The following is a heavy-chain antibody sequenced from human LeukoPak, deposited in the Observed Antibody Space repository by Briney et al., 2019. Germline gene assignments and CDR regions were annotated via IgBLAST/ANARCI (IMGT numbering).Heavy chain of an antibody. J-gene: IGHJ5*02. V-gene: IGHV3-33*06. Sequence: PGGSLRLSCAASGFTLSSYGMHWVRQAPGKGLEWVAVIWYDGSNKYYADSVKGRFTISRDNSKNTLYLQMNSLRAEDTAVYYCAKDRFSSSSGGAWFDPWGQGTLVTVSS. CDR1: GFTLSSYG. CDR2: IWYDGSNK. D-gene: IGHD6-6*01. CDR3: AKDRFSSSSGGAWFDP.